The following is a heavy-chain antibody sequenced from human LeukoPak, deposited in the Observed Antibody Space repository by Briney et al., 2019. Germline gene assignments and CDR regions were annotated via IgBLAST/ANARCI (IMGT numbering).Heavy chain of an antibody. CDR2: ISYDGSNK. Sequence: GGSLRLSCAASGFTFSSYGMHWVRQAPGKGLEWVAVISYDGSNKYYADSVKGRFTISRDNSKNTLYLQMNSLRAEDTAVYYCAKDNSGYDTFDYWGQGTLVTVSS. CDR1: GFTFSSYG. J-gene: IGHJ4*02. D-gene: IGHD5-12*01. V-gene: IGHV3-30*18. CDR3: AKDNSGYDTFDY.